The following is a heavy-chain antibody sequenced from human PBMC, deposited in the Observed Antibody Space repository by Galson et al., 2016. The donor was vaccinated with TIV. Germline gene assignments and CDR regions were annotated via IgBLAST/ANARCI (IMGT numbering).Heavy chain of an antibody. V-gene: IGHV3-30*02. Sequence: SLRLSCAASGLTFSTYVMHWVRQAPGKGLEWVAFVRYDGSHKNYADSVKGRFTISRDNSKYTLYLQMNSLRAEDTAVYYCAKGMAIFGVIPPWGGMDGWGQGTTVTVSS. CDR3: AKGMAIFGVIPPWGGMDG. CDR1: GLTFSTYV. CDR2: VRYDGSHK. J-gene: IGHJ6*02. D-gene: IGHD3-3*01.